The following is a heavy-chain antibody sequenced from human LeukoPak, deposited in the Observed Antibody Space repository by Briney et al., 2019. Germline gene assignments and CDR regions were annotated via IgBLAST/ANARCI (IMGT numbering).Heavy chain of an antibody. Sequence: PSETLSLTCTVSGGSISSGDYYWSWIRQPPGKGLEWIGYIYYSGSTNYNPSLKSRVTISVDTSKNQFSLKLSSVTAADTAVYYCARDNGGAVAGFDYWGQGTLVTVSS. CDR1: GGSISSGDYY. D-gene: IGHD6-19*01. CDR2: IYYSGST. J-gene: IGHJ4*02. CDR3: ARDNGGAVAGFDY. V-gene: IGHV4-61*08.